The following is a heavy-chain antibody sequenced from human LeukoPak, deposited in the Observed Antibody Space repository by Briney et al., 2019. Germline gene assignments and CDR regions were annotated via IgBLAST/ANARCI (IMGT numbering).Heavy chain of an antibody. J-gene: IGHJ4*02. CDR2: LSGSGGGT. D-gene: IGHD4-17*01. CDR1: GFTFSSYA. V-gene: IGHV3-23*01. CDR3: AKDPGYGDYETDY. Sequence: GWSLSLSCAASGFTFSSYAMSWVRQAPGKGLEWVSTLSGSGGGTYYADSVKGRLTISRDNSKNTLYLQMNSLRAEDTAVYYCAKDPGYGDYETDYCGQGTLVTVPS.